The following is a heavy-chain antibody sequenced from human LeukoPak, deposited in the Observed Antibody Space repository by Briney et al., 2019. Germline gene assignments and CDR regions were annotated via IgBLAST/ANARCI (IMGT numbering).Heavy chain of an antibody. V-gene: IGHV1-8*03. CDR3: ATEGVLGAYNWFDP. Sequence: ASVKVSCKASGYTFTCYYMHWVRQATGQGSEWMGWMNPNSGNTGYAQKFQGRVTITRNTSISTACMELSSLRSEDTAVYYCATEGVLGAYNWFDPWGQGTLVTVSS. D-gene: IGHD3-16*01. CDR1: GYTFTCYY. CDR2: MNPNSGNT. J-gene: IGHJ5*02.